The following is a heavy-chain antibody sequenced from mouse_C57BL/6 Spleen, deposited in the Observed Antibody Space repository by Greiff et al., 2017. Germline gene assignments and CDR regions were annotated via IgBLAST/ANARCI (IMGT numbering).Heavy chain of an antibody. Sequence: VQLQQPGPELVKPGASVKISCKASGYAFGSSWMTWVKQRPGKGLEWIGRIYPGDGDTNYNGKFKGKATLTAGKSSSTAYMQLSSLTSEDSAVYLWARQTGTDCDYWGQGTTLTVSS. V-gene: IGHV1-82*01. CDR3: ARQTGTDCDY. D-gene: IGHD4-1*01. J-gene: IGHJ2*01. CDR2: IYPGDGDT. CDR1: GYAFGSSW.